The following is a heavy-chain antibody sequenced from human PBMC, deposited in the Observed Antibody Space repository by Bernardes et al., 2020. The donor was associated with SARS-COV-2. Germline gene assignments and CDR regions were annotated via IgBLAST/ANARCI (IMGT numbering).Heavy chain of an antibody. CDR3: AKDSKPDGAWNFDY. CDR2: IIGRAGFL. CDR1: GFTFCIHA. D-gene: IGHD2-21*01. J-gene: IGHJ4*02. Sequence: GSVRLSCTASGFTFCIHAMAWVRLAPGKGPECVSGIIGRAGFLFYADSVQGRFTISRDNSNNISYLQLNSLRAEDTAIYFCAKDSKPDGAWNFDYWGQGTRVTVSS. V-gene: IGHV3-23*01.